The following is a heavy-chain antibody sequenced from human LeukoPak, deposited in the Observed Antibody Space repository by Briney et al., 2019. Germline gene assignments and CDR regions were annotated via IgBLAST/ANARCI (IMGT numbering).Heavy chain of an antibody. V-gene: IGHV3-21*01. CDR1: GFTFSSYS. CDR2: ISSSSSYI. Sequence: GGSLRLSCAASGFTFSSYSMNWVRQARGKGLEWVSSISSSSSYIYYADSVKGRFTISRDNAKNSLYLQMNSLRAEDTAVYYCARDHYDYVWGSYRSEGFDYWGQGTLVTVSS. J-gene: IGHJ4*02. D-gene: IGHD3-16*02. CDR3: ARDHYDYVWGSYRSEGFDY.